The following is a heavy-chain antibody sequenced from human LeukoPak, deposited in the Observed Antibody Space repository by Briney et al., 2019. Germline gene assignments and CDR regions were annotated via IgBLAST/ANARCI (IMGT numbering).Heavy chain of an antibody. Sequence: SETLSLTCAVYGGSFSGYYWSWIRQPPGKGLEWMGEVNHSGSTNYNPSLNSRVTIPVDTSHNQFSLQLSSMTAADTAVYYCARSRFYYYGSEDYSGQGTLVTVSS. V-gene: IGHV4-34*01. CDR2: VNHSGST. J-gene: IGHJ4*02. D-gene: IGHD3-10*01. CDR1: GGSFSGYY. CDR3: ARSRFYYYGSEDY.